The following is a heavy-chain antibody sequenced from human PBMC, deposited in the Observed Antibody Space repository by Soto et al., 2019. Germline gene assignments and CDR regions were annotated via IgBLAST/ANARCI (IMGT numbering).Heavy chain of an antibody. V-gene: IGHV3-30-3*01. CDR2: ISYDRSNK. D-gene: IGHD2-15*01. J-gene: IGHJ6*02. CDR3: ARDFAPGYCSSGSCYPYGMDV. CDR1: GFTFSSYA. Sequence: QVQLVESGGGVVQPGRSLRLSCAASGFTFSSYAMHWVRQDPGKGLEWVAVISYDRSNKYYADSVKGRFTISRDNSENTLYLQMNSLRAEDTAVYYCARDFAPGYCSSGSCYPYGMDVWGQGTTVTVPS.